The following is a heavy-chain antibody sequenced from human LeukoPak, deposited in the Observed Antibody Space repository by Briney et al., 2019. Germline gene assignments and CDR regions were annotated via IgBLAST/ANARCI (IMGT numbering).Heavy chain of an antibody. J-gene: IGHJ6*02. Sequence: ASVKVSFKASGYTFTSYGISWVRQAPGQGLEWMGWISAYNGNTNYAQKLQGRVTMTTDTSTSTAYMELRSLRSDDTAVYYCARLHARSIIEYYYYGMDVWGQGTTVTVSS. V-gene: IGHV1-18*01. CDR1: GYTFTSYG. D-gene: IGHD3-10*01. CDR3: ARLHARSIIEYYYYGMDV. CDR2: ISAYNGNT.